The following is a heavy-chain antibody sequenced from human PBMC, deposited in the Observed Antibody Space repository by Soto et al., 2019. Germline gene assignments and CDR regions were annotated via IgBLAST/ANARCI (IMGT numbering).Heavy chain of an antibody. D-gene: IGHD6-13*01. J-gene: IGHJ4*02. CDR1: GDTFTSYD. Sequence: ASVKVSCKASGDTFTSYDINWVRQATGQGLEWMGWMNPNSGNTGYAQKFQGRVTMTRNTSISTAYMELSSLRSEDTAVYYCARGFRGLRGSSWKYYFDYWGQRTLVTVSS. V-gene: IGHV1-8*01. CDR2: MNPNSGNT. CDR3: ARGFRGLRGSSWKYYFDY.